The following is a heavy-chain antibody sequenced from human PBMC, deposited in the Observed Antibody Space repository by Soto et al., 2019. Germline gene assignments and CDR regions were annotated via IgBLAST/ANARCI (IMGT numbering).Heavy chain of an antibody. CDR3: ARCCYYDSSGYYYPNWFDP. CDR2: IYHSGNT. D-gene: IGHD3-22*01. V-gene: IGHV4-30-2*01. CDR1: GGSINSGGYS. J-gene: IGHJ5*02. Sequence: SETLSLTCAVSGGSINSGGYSWSWVRQPPGKGLEWIGYIYHSGNTYYNPSLKSRVTISVGRSKNQFSLKLSSVTAADTAVYYCARCCYYDSSGYYYPNWFDPWGQGTLVTVSS.